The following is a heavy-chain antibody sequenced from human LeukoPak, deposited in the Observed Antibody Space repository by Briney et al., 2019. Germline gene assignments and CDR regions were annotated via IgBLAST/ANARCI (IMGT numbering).Heavy chain of an antibody. Sequence: GGSLRFSCAASGFTFSTYSMNWVRQAPGKGLEWVSYISSSSSTIYYADSVKGRFTISRDNAKNSLYLQMNSLRAEDTAVYYCARGSTYYDSSGQVPFDYWGQGTLVTVSS. D-gene: IGHD3-22*01. CDR2: ISSSSSTI. J-gene: IGHJ4*02. CDR3: ARGSTYYDSSGQVPFDY. CDR1: GFTFSTYS. V-gene: IGHV3-48*01.